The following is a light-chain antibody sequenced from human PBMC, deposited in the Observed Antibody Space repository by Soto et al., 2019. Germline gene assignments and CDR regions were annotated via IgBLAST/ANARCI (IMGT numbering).Light chain of an antibody. CDR1: QSVSSSY. V-gene: IGKV3-20*01. CDR2: GAS. CDR3: QQYATSLWAYT. Sequence: EVVLTQSPVTLSLSPGERATLSCRASQSVSSSYLAWYQQKPGQAPRLLIYGASSRATGIPDRFSGSGSGTDFTLTISRLEPEDFAVYYCQQYATSLWAYTSGKGTKLEIK. J-gene: IGKJ2*01.